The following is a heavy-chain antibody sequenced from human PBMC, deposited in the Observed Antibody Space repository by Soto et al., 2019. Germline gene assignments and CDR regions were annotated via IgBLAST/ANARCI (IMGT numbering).Heavy chain of an antibody. Sequence: HVQLVQSGAEVKKPGSSVKVSCKASGGTFSSYTISWVRQAPGQGLEWMGRIIPILGIANYAQKFQGRVTITADKSTSTAYMELSSLRSEDTAVYYCARDGDYATYYYYGMDVWGQGTTVTVSS. CDR3: ARDGDYATYYYYGMDV. CDR1: GGTFSSYT. CDR2: IIPILGIA. J-gene: IGHJ6*02. D-gene: IGHD4-17*01. V-gene: IGHV1-69*08.